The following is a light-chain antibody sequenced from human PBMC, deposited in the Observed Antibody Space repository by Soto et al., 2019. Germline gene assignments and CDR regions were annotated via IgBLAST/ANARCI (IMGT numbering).Light chain of an antibody. CDR3: SLYTSSSTYV. CDR1: SSDVGSYNR. J-gene: IGLJ1*01. Sequence: SALAQHPSVSWSPGQSVTISCTGTSSDVGSYNRVSWYQQPPGTAPKVMIYEVSNRPSGVPDRFSGSKSGNTASLTISGLQAEDEADYYCSLYTSSSTYVFGTGTKVTVL. CDR2: EVS. V-gene: IGLV2-18*01.